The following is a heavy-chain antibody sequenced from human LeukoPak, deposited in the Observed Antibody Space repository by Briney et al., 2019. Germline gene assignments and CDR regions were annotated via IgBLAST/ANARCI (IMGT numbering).Heavy chain of an antibody. CDR2: IGGGGYTT. D-gene: IGHD3-10*01. CDR3: AEVESSYCRI. Sequence: GGSLRLSCVASGLTFGNYGMNWVRQAPGKGPEWVSSIGGGGYTTYYADSVRGRFTISRDNSKNSMYLQMSSLRAEDTAIYYCAEVESSYCRIWGQGTLVTVSS. V-gene: IGHV3-23*01. J-gene: IGHJ4*02. CDR1: GLTFGNYG.